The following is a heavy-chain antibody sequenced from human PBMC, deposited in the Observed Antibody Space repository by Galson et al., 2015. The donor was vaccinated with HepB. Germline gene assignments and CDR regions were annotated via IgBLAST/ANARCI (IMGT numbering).Heavy chain of an antibody. CDR3: ARDRFRGGDAFDI. CDR1: GYTFTSYY. Sequence: SVKVSCKASGYTFTSYYLHWVRQAPGHGLEWMGWINPNSGGTNYAQKFQGWVTLTRDTSIRTAYMELSRLTSDDTAVYYCARDRFRGGDAFDIWGQGTMVTVSS. D-gene: IGHD3-10*01. V-gene: IGHV1-2*04. J-gene: IGHJ3*02. CDR2: INPNSGGT.